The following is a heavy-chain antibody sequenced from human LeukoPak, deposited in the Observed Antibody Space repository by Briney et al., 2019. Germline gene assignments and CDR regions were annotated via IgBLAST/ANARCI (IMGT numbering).Heavy chain of an antibody. J-gene: IGHJ4*02. CDR1: GFTFSSYG. D-gene: IGHD1-1*01. V-gene: IGHV3-33*01. CDR3: ARDRRNGDEGCDY. Sequence: GGSLRLSCAASGFTFSSYGMHWVRQAPGKGLEWVATIWYDGSNKYYADSVKGRFTISRENSKNTLSLQMNSLRAEDTAVYYCARDRRNGDEGCDYWGQGTLVTVSS. CDR2: IWYDGSNK.